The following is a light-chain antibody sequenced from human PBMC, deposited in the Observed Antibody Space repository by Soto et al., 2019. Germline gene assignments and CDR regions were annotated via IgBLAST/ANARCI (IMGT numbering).Light chain of an antibody. CDR2: GAS. J-gene: IGKJ2*01. CDR1: QRVSSNY. V-gene: IGKV3-20*01. Sequence: EIVLTQSPGTLSLSPGERATLSCRTSQRVSSNYLAWYQQKPGQAPRLLIYGASNRATGIPDRFSGSGSGTDCTLTVSSLQPEDFATYYCQQSYSAPRTFGQGTKLEIK. CDR3: QQSYSAPRT.